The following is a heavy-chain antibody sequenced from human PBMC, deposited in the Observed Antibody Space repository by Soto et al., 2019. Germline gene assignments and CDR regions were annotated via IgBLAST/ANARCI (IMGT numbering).Heavy chain of an antibody. CDR1: GGSISSGGYS. J-gene: IGHJ4*02. V-gene: IGHV4-30-2*02. CDR2: IYHSGST. D-gene: IGHD1-1*01. CDR3: ARAAYNIDY. Sequence: SETLSFTCTVSGGSISSGGYSWSWIRQPPGKGLEWIGYIYHSGSTYYNPSLKSRVTISVDRSKNQFSLKLGSVTAADTALYYCARAAYNIDYWGQGTLVTVSS.